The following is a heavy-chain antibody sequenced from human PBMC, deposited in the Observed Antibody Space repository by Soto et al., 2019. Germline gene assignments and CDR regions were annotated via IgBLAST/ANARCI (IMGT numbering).Heavy chain of an antibody. CDR2: IYYSGST. Sequence: SVMLLLTWTVSGGSIGSSSDYWGCSSQPPGRGLEWIGSIYYSGSTYYNPSLKSRVTISVDTSKNQFSLKLSSVTAADTAVYYCARQGWQQLRPYYGMDVWGQGTTVTVSS. D-gene: IGHD6-13*01. CDR1: GGSIGSSSDY. CDR3: ARQGWQQLRPYYGMDV. V-gene: IGHV4-39*01. J-gene: IGHJ6*02.